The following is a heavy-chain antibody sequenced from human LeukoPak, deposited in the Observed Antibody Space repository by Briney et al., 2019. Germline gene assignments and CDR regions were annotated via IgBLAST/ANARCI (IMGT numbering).Heavy chain of an antibody. Sequence: GGSLRLSCTGSGGNVGFDAYSVSWVRQAPGKGLEWVGFIRANKYGGTTEYAASVKGRFAISRDDSKSIAYLQLNSLKTEDTAMYYCTAEQNYWGQGTLVAVSS. CDR2: IRANKYGGTT. V-gene: IGHV3-49*04. CDR1: GGNVGFDAYS. J-gene: IGHJ4*02. CDR3: TAEQNY.